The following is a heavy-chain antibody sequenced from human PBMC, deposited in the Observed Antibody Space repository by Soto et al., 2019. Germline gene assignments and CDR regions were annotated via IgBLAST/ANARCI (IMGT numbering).Heavy chain of an antibody. D-gene: IGHD2-15*01. CDR3: AKIYRSCTYSNCYSRSPPDS. CDR1: GFKFTSYA. CDR2: VTNTGGIT. Sequence: EVQLLESGGGLVQPGGSLRLSCVASGFKFTSYAMTWVRQLPGKGLEWVSSVTNTGGITHYANSVKGRFTISRDNSKNTVYLQMNSLRAEDTAIYYCAKIYRSCTYSNCYSRSPPDSWGQGTLVTVSA. V-gene: IGHV3-23*01. J-gene: IGHJ5*01.